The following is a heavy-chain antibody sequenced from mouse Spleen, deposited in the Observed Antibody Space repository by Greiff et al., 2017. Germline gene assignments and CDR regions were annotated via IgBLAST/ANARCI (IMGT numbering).Heavy chain of an antibody. CDR3: ARVPYDYDGLRYFDV. CDR1: GYAFSSSW. CDR2: IYPGDGDT. J-gene: IGHJ1*01. V-gene: IGHV1-82*01. Sequence: VQLQQSGPELVKPGASVKISCKASGYAFSSSWMNWVKQRPGKGLEWIGRIYPGDGDTNYNGKFKGKATLTADKSSSTAYMQLSSLTSEDSAVXFCARVPYDYDGLRYFDVWGAGTTVTVSS. D-gene: IGHD2-4*01.